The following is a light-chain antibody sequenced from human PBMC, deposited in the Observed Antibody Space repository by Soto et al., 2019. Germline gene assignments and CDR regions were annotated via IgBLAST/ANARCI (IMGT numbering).Light chain of an antibody. CDR1: SSNIGAGSD. J-gene: IGLJ3*02. CDR3: QSYDSSRRAWV. CDR2: GNN. Sequence: QSVLTQPPSLSGAPGQTITISCTGSSSNIGAGSDVHWFQHHPGTAPKVLIYGNNNRPSGVPDRFSGSKSGTSGSLAITGLQAEDEADYYCQSYDSSRRAWVFGGGTKVTVL. V-gene: IGLV1-40*01.